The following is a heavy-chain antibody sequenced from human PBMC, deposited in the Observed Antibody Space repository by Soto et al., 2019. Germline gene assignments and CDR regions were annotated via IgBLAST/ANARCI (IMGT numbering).Heavy chain of an antibody. Sequence: ASVKVSCKASGYTFTGYYMHWVRQAPGQGLEWVGWINPNRGGTNYAQKFQGWVTMTRDTSISTAYMELSRLRSDDTAVYYCARHGYCSGGSCYRRHYYYFGMDVWGQGTTVTVSS. V-gene: IGHV1-2*04. J-gene: IGHJ6*02. CDR1: GYTFTGYY. D-gene: IGHD2-15*01. CDR2: INPNRGGT. CDR3: ARHGYCSGGSCYRRHYYYFGMDV.